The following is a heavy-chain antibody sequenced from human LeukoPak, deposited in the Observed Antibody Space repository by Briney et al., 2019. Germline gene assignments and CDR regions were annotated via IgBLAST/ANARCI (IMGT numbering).Heavy chain of an antibody. CDR1: GGSISSYY. CDR2: IYYSGST. D-gene: IGHD3-16*01. CDR3: ASQSRYDYVWGSYDY. J-gene: IGHJ4*02. Sequence: SETLSLTCTVSGGSISSYYWSWIRQPPGKGLEWIGYIYYSGSTNYNPSLKSRVTMSVDTSKNQFSLKLSSVTAADTAVYYCASQSRYDYVWGSYDYWGQGTLVTVSS. V-gene: IGHV4-59*01.